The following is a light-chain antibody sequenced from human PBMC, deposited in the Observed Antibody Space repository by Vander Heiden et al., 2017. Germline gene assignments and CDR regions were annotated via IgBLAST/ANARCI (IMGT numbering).Light chain of an antibody. CDR2: VDS. CDR1: YIANKA. Sequence: SYVLTQPSSVSVAPGQTARIPCEGHYIANKAVHWYQQRPGQAPVLGGCVDSDRPSGIPERFSGFNSGNTATLTITAVEVGDDADYYCQVWDSSRDHGVFGGGTRLTVL. CDR3: QVWDSSRDHGV. J-gene: IGLJ3*02. V-gene: IGLV3-21*02.